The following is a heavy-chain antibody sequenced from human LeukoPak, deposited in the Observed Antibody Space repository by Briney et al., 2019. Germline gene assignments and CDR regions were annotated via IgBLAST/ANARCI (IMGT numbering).Heavy chain of an antibody. D-gene: IGHD4-17*01. CDR2: ISTSSRNI. V-gene: IGHV3-11*03. Sequence: GGSLTLSCAVFGFSFRCYYMSWIRQAPGKGLEWLSYISTSSRNIKYAASVTRRFSISRVNGDDSLYLQMNLLRVEYTAIYFCARHYGDSSSFDYWGQGTLVTVSS. J-gene: IGHJ4*02. CDR3: ARHYGDSSSFDY. CDR1: GFSFRCYY.